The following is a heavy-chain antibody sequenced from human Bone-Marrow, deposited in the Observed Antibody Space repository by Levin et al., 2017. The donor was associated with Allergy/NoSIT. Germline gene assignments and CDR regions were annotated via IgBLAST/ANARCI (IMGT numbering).Heavy chain of an antibody. D-gene: IGHD3-3*01. J-gene: IGHJ6*02. V-gene: IGHV4-59*01. CDR1: GGSISTYY. CDR3: ARGFVDFGVLARPDSFYGLDV. Sequence: SQTLSLTCTVSGGSISTYYWTWIRQPSGKGLEWIGYIYYSGSTDYNPSLKSRVTMSVDTSKNQFSLKLNSVSAADTAVYYCARGFVDFGVLARPDSFYGLDVWGQGTTVTVSS. CDR2: IYYSGST.